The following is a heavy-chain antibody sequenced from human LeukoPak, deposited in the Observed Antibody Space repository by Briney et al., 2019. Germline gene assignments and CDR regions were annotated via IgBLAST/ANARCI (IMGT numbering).Heavy chain of an antibody. CDR1: GFTFSSYG. D-gene: IGHD3-16*01. Sequence: PGRSLRLSCAASGFTFSSYGMHWVRQAPGKGLEWVAVIWYDGSNKYYADSVKGRFTISRDNSKNTLYLQMNSLRAEDTAVYYCARDWANYYYSGMDVWGQGTTVTVSS. CDR3: ARDWANYYYSGMDV. J-gene: IGHJ6*02. CDR2: IWYDGSNK. V-gene: IGHV3-33*01.